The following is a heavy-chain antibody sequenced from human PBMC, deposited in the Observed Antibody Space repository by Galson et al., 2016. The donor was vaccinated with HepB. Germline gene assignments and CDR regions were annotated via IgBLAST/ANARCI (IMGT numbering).Heavy chain of an antibody. CDR3: ARVYSSSWYYRDIYAFDI. D-gene: IGHD6-13*01. J-gene: IGHJ3*02. V-gene: IGHV1-8*01. CDR1: GYTFTSYD. Sequence: SVKVSCKASGYTFTSYDINWVRQATGQGLEWMGWMNPNSGNTGYAQKFQGRVTMTRNTSISTAYMELSSLRSEDTAVFYCARVYSSSWYYRDIYAFDIWGQGTTVTVSS. CDR2: MNPNSGNT.